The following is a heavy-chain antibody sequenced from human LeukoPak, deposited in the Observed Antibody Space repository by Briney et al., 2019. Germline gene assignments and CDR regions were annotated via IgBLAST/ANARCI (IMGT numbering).Heavy chain of an antibody. D-gene: IGHD3-10*01. CDR1: GGSFSGYY. CDR3: ARHGEYYFDY. V-gene: IGHV4-34*01. Sequence: SEALSLTCAVYGGSFSGYYWSWIRQPPGKGLEWIGQISRRGNTNYNPSLKSRVTISVDTSKNQLSLKLSTVTAADTALYYCARHGEYYFDYWGQRTLVTVSS. CDR2: ISRRGNT. J-gene: IGHJ4*02.